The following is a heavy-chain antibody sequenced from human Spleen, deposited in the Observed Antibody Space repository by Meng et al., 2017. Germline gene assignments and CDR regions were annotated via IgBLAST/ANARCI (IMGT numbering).Heavy chain of an antibody. V-gene: IGHV3-23*04. CDR3: ATGAAAADH. Sequence: EVELVESGGGVVRPGGSLRLSCAASGFTFDDYGMSWVRQAPGKGLEWVSAVSDSGVTTYYADSVKGRFTISRDNSNNTVYLQANSLRPEDTAMYYCATGAAAADHWGQGTLVTVSS. D-gene: IGHD6-13*01. CDR1: GFTFDDYG. J-gene: IGHJ4*02. CDR2: VSDSGVTT.